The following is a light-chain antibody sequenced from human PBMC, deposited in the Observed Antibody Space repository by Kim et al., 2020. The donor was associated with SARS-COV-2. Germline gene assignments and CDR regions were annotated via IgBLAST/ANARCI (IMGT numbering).Light chain of an antibody. CDR3: QHYNNWPPWT. J-gene: IGKJ1*01. CDR1: QSVNSN. CDR2: GAS. Sequence: SPGERVTLSCRASQSVNSNLAWYQQKPGQAPRLLISGASTRAIGIPARFSGSGSGTDFTLTISSLQSEDFAVYYCQHYNNWPPWTFGQGTKVDIK. V-gene: IGKV3-15*01.